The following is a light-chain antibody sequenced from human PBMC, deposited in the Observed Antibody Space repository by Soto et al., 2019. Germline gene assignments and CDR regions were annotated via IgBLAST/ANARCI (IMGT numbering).Light chain of an antibody. V-gene: IGKV3-20*01. CDR1: QSVSSSY. Sequence: EIVLTQSPGTLSLSPGERATLSCRASQSVSSSYLAWYQQKPGQAPRILIYGASGRATGIPDRFSGSGSGTDFTLTISRLEPEDFAVYYCQQYGSSPPMYTFGQGTKLEIK. J-gene: IGKJ2*01. CDR3: QQYGSSPPMYT. CDR2: GAS.